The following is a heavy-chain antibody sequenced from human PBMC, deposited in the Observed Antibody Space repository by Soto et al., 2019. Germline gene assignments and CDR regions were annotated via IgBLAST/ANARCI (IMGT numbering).Heavy chain of an antibody. CDR3: ARVRPYSSGYNYYYGMDV. V-gene: IGHV4-59*01. J-gene: IGHJ6*02. Sequence: QVQLQESGPGLVKPSETLSLTCTVSGGSISSYYWSWIRQPPGKGLEWIGYIYYSGSTNYNPSLKSRVTISVDTSKNRFSLKLSSVTAADTAVYYCARVRPYSSGYNYYYGMDVWGQGTTVTVSS. D-gene: IGHD6-19*01. CDR1: GGSISSYY. CDR2: IYYSGST.